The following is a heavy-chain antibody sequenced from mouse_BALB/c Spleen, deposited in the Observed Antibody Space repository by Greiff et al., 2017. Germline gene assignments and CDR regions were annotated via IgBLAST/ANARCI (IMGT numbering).Heavy chain of an antibody. CDR1: GYTFSSYW. Sequence: VQLQQSGAELMKPGASVKISCKATGYTFSSYWIEWVKQRPGHGLEWIGEILPGSGSTNYNEKFKGKATFTADTSSNTAYMQLSSLTSEDSAVYYCARKGYYGWFAYWGQGTLVTVSA. D-gene: IGHD1-1*01. CDR2: ILPGSGST. CDR3: ARKGYYGWFAY. V-gene: IGHV1-9*01. J-gene: IGHJ3*01.